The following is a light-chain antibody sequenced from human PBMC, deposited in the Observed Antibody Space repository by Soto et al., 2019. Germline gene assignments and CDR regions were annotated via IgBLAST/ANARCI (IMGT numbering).Light chain of an antibody. J-gene: IGKJ1*01. CDR1: QTISSTY. V-gene: IGKV3-20*01. Sequence: EIVLTQSPGTLSLSPGDRATLSCRASQTISSTYLAWYQQKPGQAPRLLIYAASTRATGIPDRFSGSGSGTDFTLTIRRLEPEDFAVNYCQQYGSSPKTFGQGTKVEI. CDR3: QQYGSSPKT. CDR2: AAS.